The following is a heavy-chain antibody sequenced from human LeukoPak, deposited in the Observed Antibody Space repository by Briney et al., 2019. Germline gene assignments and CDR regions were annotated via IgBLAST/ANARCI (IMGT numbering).Heavy chain of an antibody. CDR3: ARSWGYSSGLGYYGMDV. CDR2: IGTAGDT. D-gene: IGHD6-19*01. CDR1: GFTFSSYD. V-gene: IGHV3-13*01. Sequence: QTGGSLRLSCAASGFTFSSYDMHWVRQATGKGLEWVSAIGTAGDTYYPGSVKGRFTISRENAKNSLYLQMNSLRAGDTAVYYCARSWGYSSGLGYYGMDVWGQGTTVTVSS. J-gene: IGHJ6*02.